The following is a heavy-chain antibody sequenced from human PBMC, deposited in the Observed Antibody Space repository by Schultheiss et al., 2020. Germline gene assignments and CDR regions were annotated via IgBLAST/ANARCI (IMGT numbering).Heavy chain of an antibody. D-gene: IGHD6-6*01. V-gene: IGHV4-34*01. CDR1: GGSFSGYY. Sequence: SQTLSLTCAVYGGSFSGYYWSWIRQPPGKGLEWIWSIYHSGSTHYNPSLKSRVTISVDTSKNQFSLKLSSVTAADTAVYYCARQGHSYSSSSLDYWGQGTRVTVA. CDR2: IYHSGST. J-gene: IGHJ4*02. CDR3: ARQGHSYSSSSLDY.